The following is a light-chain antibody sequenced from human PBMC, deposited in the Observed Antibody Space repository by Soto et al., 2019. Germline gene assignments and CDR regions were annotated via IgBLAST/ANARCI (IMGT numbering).Light chain of an antibody. Sequence: EIGLTQSPVTLSLSPGERATLSCRASQSLNTIYLAWYQQKPGQAPRLVIYNASRRATGIPDRFSGGGSGTDFTLTISGLEPEDFATYYCHQYGGSSETFGQGTKVEIK. CDR2: NAS. CDR3: HQYGGSSET. CDR1: QSLNTIY. J-gene: IGKJ1*01. V-gene: IGKV3-20*01.